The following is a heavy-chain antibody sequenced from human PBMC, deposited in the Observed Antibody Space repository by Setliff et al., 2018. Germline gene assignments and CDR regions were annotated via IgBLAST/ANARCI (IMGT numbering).Heavy chain of an antibody. CDR1: GFTFSNYK. Sequence: GSLRLPCAASGFTFSNYKMNWVRQAPGKGLQWVSYISSSSGTIYYADSVKGRFTISRDNAKNSLYLQMNSLRAEDTAVYYCARRGTTAFDFWGLGTLVTVSS. CDR2: ISSSSGTI. J-gene: IGHJ4*02. D-gene: IGHD4-4*01. V-gene: IGHV3-48*01. CDR3: ARRGTTAFDF.